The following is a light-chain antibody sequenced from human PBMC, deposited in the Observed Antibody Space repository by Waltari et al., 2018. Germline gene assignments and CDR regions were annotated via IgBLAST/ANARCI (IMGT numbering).Light chain of an antibody. Sequence: QSALTQPASVSGSPGQSITISCTGSSSDIGGYTYVSWYQHHPGKAPKLIIYEVSSRPSGISTRFSGSKSGNTASLTIAGLQREDEAHYYCSSYTTTSTLLFGGGTKVTVL. CDR3: SSYTTTSTLL. CDR2: EVS. V-gene: IGLV2-14*01. CDR1: SSDIGGYTY. J-gene: IGLJ2*01.